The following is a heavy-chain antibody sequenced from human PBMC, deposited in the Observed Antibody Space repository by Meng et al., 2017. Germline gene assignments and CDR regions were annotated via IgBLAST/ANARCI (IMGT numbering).Heavy chain of an antibody. D-gene: IGHD1-26*01. CDR2: IYYSGST. Sequence: SETLSLTCTVSGGSISSSSYYWGWIRQPPGKGLEWIGSIYYSGSTHYNPSLKSRVTISVDTSKNQFSLKLSSVTAADTAVYYCAREAGSLEAFDIWGQGTMVTVSS. V-gene: IGHV4-39*07. CDR1: GGSISSSSYY. J-gene: IGHJ3*02. CDR3: AREAGSLEAFDI.